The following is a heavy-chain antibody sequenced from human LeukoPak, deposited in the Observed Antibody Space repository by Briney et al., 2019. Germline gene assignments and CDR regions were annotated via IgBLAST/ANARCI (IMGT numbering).Heavy chain of an antibody. J-gene: IGHJ4*02. V-gene: IGHV3-21*01. CDR1: GFTFSSYS. CDR3: ARGSGYSFDY. Sequence: PGGSLRLFCAASGFTFSSYSMNWVRQAPGKGLEWVSSISSSSSYIYYAESVKGRFTISRDNAKNSLYLQMNSLRAEDTAVYYCARGSGYSFDYWGQGTLVTVSS. CDR2: ISSSSSYI. D-gene: IGHD3-3*01.